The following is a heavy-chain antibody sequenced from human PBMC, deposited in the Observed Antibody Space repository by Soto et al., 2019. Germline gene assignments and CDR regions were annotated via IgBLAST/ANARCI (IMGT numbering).Heavy chain of an antibody. V-gene: IGHV1-18*01. CDR3: VREGLLPYYYYGMDV. J-gene: IGHJ6*02. CDR2: ISAYNGNT. CDR1: GYTFSNYG. D-gene: IGHD2-15*01. Sequence: QVQLVQSGGEVKKPGASVKVSCRASGYTFSNYGITWVRQATGQGLEWMGWISAYNGNTNYAQKLQGRVTMTTDTSTNTVYMELRSLRSDDTAVYYCVREGLLPYYYYGMDVWGQGTTVTVSS.